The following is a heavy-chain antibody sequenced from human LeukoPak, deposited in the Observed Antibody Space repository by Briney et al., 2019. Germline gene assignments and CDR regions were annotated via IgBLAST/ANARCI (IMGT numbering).Heavy chain of an antibody. CDR1: GGSINSYY. J-gene: IGHJ3*02. Sequence: KPSETLSLTCTVSGGSINSYYWSWIRQPPGKGLEWIGYIYYSGSTNYNPSLKSRVTISVDTSKNQFSLKLSSVTAADTAVYYCARVDITGWFGEFPVNAFDIWGQGTMVTVSS. CDR3: ARVDITGWFGEFPVNAFDI. V-gene: IGHV4-59*01. D-gene: IGHD3-10*01. CDR2: IYYSGST.